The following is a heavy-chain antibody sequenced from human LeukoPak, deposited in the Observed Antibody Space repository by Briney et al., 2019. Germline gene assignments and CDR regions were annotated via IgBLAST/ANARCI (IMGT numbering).Heavy chain of an antibody. CDR1: GGSISNYH. D-gene: IGHD2-15*01. V-gene: IGHV4-59*12. J-gene: IGHJ6*03. CDR3: ARDRPTVVVVAAGDYYYYYYMDV. Sequence: SETLSLTCTVSGGSISNYHWSWIRQPPGKELEWIGYIYYIGSTNYNPSLKRRVTISVDTSKNQFSLKLSSVTAADTAVYYCARDRPTVVVVAAGDYYYYYYMDVWGKGTTVTISS. CDR2: IYYIGST.